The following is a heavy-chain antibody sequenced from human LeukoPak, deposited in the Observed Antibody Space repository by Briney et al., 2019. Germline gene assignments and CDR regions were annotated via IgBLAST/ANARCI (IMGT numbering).Heavy chain of an antibody. V-gene: IGHV1-18*01. Sequence: GASVKVSCKASGYTFTSYGIGWVRQAPGQGLEWMGWISAYNGNTNYAQKLQGRVTMTTDTSTSTAYMELRSLRSDDTAVYYCARESRNIAVAGTTPDNDYWGQGTLVTVSS. D-gene: IGHD6-19*01. CDR2: ISAYNGNT. J-gene: IGHJ4*02. CDR3: ARESRNIAVAGTTPDNDY. CDR1: GYTFTSYG.